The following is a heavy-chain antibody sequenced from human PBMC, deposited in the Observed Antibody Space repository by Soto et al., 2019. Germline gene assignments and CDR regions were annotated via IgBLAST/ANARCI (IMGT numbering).Heavy chain of an antibody. CDR2: INAGNGNT. J-gene: IGHJ3*02. CDR3: ARRLRFLEWLDKLQRDDAFDI. CDR1: GYTFTSYA. Sequence: ASVKVSCKASGYTFTSYAMHWVRQAPGQRLEWMGWINAGNGNTKYSQKFQGRVTITRDTSASTAYMELSSLRSEDTAVYYCARRLRFLEWLDKLQRDDAFDIWGQGTMVTVSS. V-gene: IGHV1-3*01. D-gene: IGHD3-3*01.